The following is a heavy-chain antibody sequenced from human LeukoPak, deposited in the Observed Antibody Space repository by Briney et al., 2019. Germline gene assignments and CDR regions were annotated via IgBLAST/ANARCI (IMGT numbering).Heavy chain of an antibody. V-gene: IGHV1-18*01. D-gene: IGHD5-18*01. CDR1: GYTFTSYG. J-gene: IGHJ4*02. CDR2: ISTYSYNT. CDR3: ARQVDTTMALPDY. Sequence: ASVKVSCKTSGYTFTSYGVSWVRQAPGQRLEWMGWISTYSYNTYFAQKFRGRVTLTKDTSTSTVYVKLRNLRSDDSAIYYCARQVDTTMALPDYWGQGTLVTVSS.